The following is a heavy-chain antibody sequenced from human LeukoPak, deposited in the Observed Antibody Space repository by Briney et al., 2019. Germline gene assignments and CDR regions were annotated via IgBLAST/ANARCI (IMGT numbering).Heavy chain of an antibody. D-gene: IGHD7-27*01. V-gene: IGHV4-59*02. CDR3: ARDQLGNAFDI. CDR1: GDSVNSYY. CDR2: IHYSGST. Sequence: SETLSLTCTVFGDSVNSYYWSWIRQPPGKGLEWIGYIHYSGSTNYNPSLKSRVTISVDTSKNQFSLKLSSVTAADTAVYYCARDQLGNAFDIWGQGTMVTVSS. J-gene: IGHJ3*02.